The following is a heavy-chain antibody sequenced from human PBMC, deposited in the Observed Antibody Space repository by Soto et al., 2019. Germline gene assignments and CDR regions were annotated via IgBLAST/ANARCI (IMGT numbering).Heavy chain of an antibody. CDR3: ARGAVAGFNNYFEY. D-gene: IGHD6-19*01. CDR2: INHSGST. V-gene: IGHV4-34*01. Sequence: TSETLSLTCAVYGGSFSGYYWSWIRQPPGKGLEWIGEINHSGSTNYNPSLKSRVTISVDTSKNQFSLKLSSVTAADTAVYYCARGAVAGFNNYFEYWGQGTLVTVSS. CDR1: GGSFSGYY. J-gene: IGHJ4*02.